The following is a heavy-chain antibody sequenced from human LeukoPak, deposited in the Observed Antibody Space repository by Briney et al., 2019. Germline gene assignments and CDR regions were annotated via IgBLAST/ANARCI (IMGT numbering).Heavy chain of an antibody. Sequence: PGGSLRLSCAASGLTSNNYAMSWVRQAPGKGLEWVAGISVSGGSTFYADSVKGRFTISRDNSKKTLYLQLDSLRVEDTVIYYVPKAIKKLGVGGGGFDPGAREPWSPSPQ. V-gene: IGHV3-23*01. CDR2: ISVSGGST. CDR1: GLTSNNYA. D-gene: IGHD3-16*01. J-gene: IGHJ5*02. CDR3: PKAIKKLGVGGGGFDP.